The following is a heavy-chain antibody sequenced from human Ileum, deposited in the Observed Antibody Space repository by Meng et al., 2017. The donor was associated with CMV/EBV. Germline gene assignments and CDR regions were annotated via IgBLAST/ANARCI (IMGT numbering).Heavy chain of an antibody. J-gene: IGHJ4*02. Sequence: GGSLRLSCAASGFTFSSHEMNWVRQAPGKGLEWVSYIDSSGDTIYYADSVKGRFTVSRDNAKNSLYLQMNSLRAEDTAIYYCARGLASLPKNPYYFDSWGQGALVTVSS. CDR3: ARGLASLPKNPYYFDS. CDR1: GFTFSSHE. CDR2: IDSSGDTI. V-gene: IGHV3-48*03. D-gene: IGHD6-6*01.